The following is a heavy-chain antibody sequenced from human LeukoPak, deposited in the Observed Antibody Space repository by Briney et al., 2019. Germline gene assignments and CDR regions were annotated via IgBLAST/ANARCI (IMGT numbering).Heavy chain of an antibody. D-gene: IGHD3-10*01. CDR1: GGSFSGYY. CDR2: INHSGST. J-gene: IGHJ4*02. Sequence: SETLSLTCAVYGGSFSGYYWSWIRQPPGKGLEWIGEINHSGSTNYNPSLKSRVTISENTSKNQFYLKLSSVTAADTAVYYCARVPITMVRGVIIGIDYWGQGTLVTVSS. V-gene: IGHV4-34*01. CDR3: ARVPITMVRGVIIGIDY.